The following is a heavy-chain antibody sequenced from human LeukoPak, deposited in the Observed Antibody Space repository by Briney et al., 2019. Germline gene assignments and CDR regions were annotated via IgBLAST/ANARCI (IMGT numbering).Heavy chain of an antibody. CDR3: ARARSSSLDY. Sequence: GGSLRLSCAASGFTFSSYAMSWVRQAPGKGLEWVSAISGSGGSTYYADSVKGRFTISRDNAKNTLYLQMNSLRAEDTAVYYCARARSSSLDYWGQGTLVTVSS. CDR2: ISGSGGST. D-gene: IGHD6-13*01. CDR1: GFTFSSYA. V-gene: IGHV3-23*01. J-gene: IGHJ4*02.